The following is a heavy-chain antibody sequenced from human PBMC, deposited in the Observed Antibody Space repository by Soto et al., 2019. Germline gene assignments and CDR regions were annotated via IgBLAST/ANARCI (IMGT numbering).Heavy chain of an antibody. D-gene: IGHD6-13*01. Sequence: GGSLRLSCAASGFPFRTYSMGWVRQIPGKGLEWVGNISPDGSNTWYGDSVRGRFTIPRDNAGNSLFLQMNSLRAEDTAVYYCAAWPRSSWFAYWGRGMLVTVS. V-gene: IGHV3-7*05. J-gene: IGHJ4*02. CDR3: AAWPRSSWFAY. CDR2: ISPDGSNT. CDR1: GFPFRTYS.